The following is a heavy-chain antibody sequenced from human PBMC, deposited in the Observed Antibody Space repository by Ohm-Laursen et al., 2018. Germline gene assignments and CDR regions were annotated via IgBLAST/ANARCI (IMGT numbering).Heavy chain of an antibody. CDR3: AKEVRGHVH. D-gene: IGHD1-26*01. Sequence: SLRLSCSASGFSFSGNWMNWVRQTPGKGLELVANINPDGSQKYYVDSVRGRFTISRDNTKHSLYLQMNSLGVEDTAVDYCAKEVRGHVHWGQGTLVTVSS. J-gene: IGHJ1*01. CDR2: INPDGSQK. CDR1: GFSFSGNW. V-gene: IGHV3-7*01.